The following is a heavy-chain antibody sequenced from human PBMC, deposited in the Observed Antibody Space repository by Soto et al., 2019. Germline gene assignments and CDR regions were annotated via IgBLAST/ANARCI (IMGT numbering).Heavy chain of an antibody. CDR1: GYTFTSYG. Sequence: QVQLVQSGAEVKKPGASVKVSCKASGYTFTSYGISWVRQAPGQGLEWMGWISAYNGNTNYAQKLQGRVTMTTDTSTSTGYMERRSLRSDDTAVYYCARDGILLGSQSYWYFDLWGRGTLVTVSS. D-gene: IGHD2-15*01. CDR3: ARDGILLGSQSYWYFDL. CDR2: ISAYNGNT. J-gene: IGHJ2*01. V-gene: IGHV1-18*04.